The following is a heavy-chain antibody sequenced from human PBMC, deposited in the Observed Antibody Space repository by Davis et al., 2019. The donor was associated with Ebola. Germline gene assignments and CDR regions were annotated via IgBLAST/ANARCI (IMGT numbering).Heavy chain of an antibody. J-gene: IGHJ4*02. D-gene: IGHD6-6*01. CDR1: GYTFTSYG. CDR2: ISAYNGNT. CDR3: ARGPPYSSSPVGLYYFDY. Sequence: ASVKVSCKASGYTFTSYGISWVRQAPGQGLEWMGWISAYNGNTNYAQKFQGRVTMTRDTSTSTVYMELSSLRSEDTAVYYCARGPPYSSSPVGLYYFDYWGQGTLVTVSS. V-gene: IGHV1-18*01.